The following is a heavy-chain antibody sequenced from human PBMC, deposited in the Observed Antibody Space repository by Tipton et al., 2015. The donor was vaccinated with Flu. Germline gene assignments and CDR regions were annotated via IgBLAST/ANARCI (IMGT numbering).Heavy chain of an antibody. CDR1: GYSISSGYY. J-gene: IGHJ4*02. Sequence: TLSLICTVSGYSISSGYYWGWIRQPPGKGLEWIGSIYHSGSTYYNPSLKSRVTISVDTSKNQFSLKLSSVTAADTAVYYCARNIPSSLFDYWGQGTLVTVSS. CDR2: IYHSGST. CDR3: ARNIPSSLFDY. D-gene: IGHD2/OR15-2a*01. V-gene: IGHV4-38-2*02.